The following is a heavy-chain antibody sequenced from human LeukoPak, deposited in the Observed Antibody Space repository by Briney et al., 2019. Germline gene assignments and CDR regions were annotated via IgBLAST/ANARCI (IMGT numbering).Heavy chain of an antibody. V-gene: IGHV5-51*01. J-gene: IGHJ6*02. Sequence: GESLKISCKASGYSFTSHWIGWVRQMPGKGLEWMGIIHPGDSNTRYSPSFQGQVTISADKSISTAYLQWSSLKASDTAIYYCERQTPGYYGMDVWGQGTTVTVSS. CDR1: GYSFTSHW. CDR3: ERQTPGYYGMDV. CDR2: IHPGDSNT.